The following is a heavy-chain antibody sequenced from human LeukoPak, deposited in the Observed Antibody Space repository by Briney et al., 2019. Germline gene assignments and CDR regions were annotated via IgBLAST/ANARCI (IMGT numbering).Heavy chain of an antibody. D-gene: IGHD4-23*01. V-gene: IGHV1-18*01. Sequence: ASVTVSCKTSGFTFSAYGIAWVRQAPGHGPEWMGWISNHNGNTHYAQKFQGRITVTTDISTGTASMELRSLKSDHTAVYYCTRGVAVATAYYFGYWGRGTLVTV. CDR1: GFTFSAYG. CDR2: ISNHNGNT. J-gene: IGHJ4*02. CDR3: TRGVAVATAYYFGY.